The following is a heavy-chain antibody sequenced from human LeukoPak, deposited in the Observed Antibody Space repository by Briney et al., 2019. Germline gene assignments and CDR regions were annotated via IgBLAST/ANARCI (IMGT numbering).Heavy chain of an antibody. CDR3: AKDRGSSSPMRYYFDY. V-gene: IGHV3-23*01. D-gene: IGHD6-6*01. J-gene: IGHJ4*02. CDR2: ISGSGGST. CDR1: GFTFSSYA. Sequence: GGSLRLSCAASGFTFSSYALSWVRQAPGKGLEWVSAISGSGGSTYYADSVKGRFSISRDSSKNTLYLQMDGLRAEDTAVYYCAKDRGSSSPMRYYFDYWGQGTLVTVSS.